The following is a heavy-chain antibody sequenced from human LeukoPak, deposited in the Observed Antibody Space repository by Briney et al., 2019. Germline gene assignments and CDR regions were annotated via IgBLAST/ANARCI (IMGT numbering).Heavy chain of an antibody. V-gene: IGHV1-2*02. CDR1: GYTFTGYY. J-gene: IGHJ5*02. CDR2: INPNSGGT. Sequence: ASVKVSCKASGYTFTGYYTHWVRQAPGQGLEWMGWINPNSGGTNYAQKFQGRVTMTRDTSISTAYMELSRLRSDDTAVYYCARAARTIQLWLNWFDPWGQGTLVTVSS. D-gene: IGHD5-18*01. CDR3: ARAARTIQLWLNWFDP.